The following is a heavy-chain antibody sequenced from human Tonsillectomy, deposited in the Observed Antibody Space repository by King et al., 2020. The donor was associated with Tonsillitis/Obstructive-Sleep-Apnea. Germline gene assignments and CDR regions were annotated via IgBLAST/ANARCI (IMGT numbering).Heavy chain of an antibody. D-gene: IGHD4-17*01. J-gene: IGHJ4*02. CDR3: AQDRDYGDYGPYYFDS. V-gene: IGHV3-23*04. Sequence: VQLVQSGGALVQPGGSLRLSCAASGFPFSSYAMSWVRQAPGKGLEWVSIMSGSGGSSYYADSVKGRFTISRDNSKNTLYLRMKSLKAEDTAVYHCAQDRDYGDYGPYYFDSWGQGTLVTVSS. CDR1: GFPFSSYA. CDR2: MSGSGGSS.